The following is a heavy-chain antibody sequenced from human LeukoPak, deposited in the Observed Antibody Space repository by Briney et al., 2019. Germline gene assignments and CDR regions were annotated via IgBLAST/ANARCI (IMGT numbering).Heavy chain of an antibody. CDR2: IWGSGDRT. D-gene: IGHD2-8*01. V-gene: IGHV3-23*01. J-gene: IGHJ4*02. CDR1: GFTFSSYA. CDR3: AKADCINGVCNFDH. Sequence: GGSLRLSCAASGFTFSSYAMSWVRQAPGKGLGWVSGIWGSGDRTYYAGSVKGRFAISRDNSKNTLYLQMNSLRAEDTAVYYCAKADCINGVCNFDHWGQGTLVTVSS.